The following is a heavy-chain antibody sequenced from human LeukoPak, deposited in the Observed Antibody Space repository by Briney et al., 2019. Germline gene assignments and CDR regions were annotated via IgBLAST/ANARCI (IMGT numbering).Heavy chain of an antibody. CDR3: ARRGSVVVPGFDY. D-gene: IGHD2-2*01. V-gene: IGHV3-48*04. CDR1: GFTFSSYS. J-gene: IGHJ4*02. Sequence: AGGSLRLSCAASGFTFSSYSMNWVRQAPGKGLEWVSYISSSSSTIYYADSVKGRFTISRDNAKNSLYLQMNSLRAEDTAVYYCARRGSVVVPGFDYWGQGTLVTVSS. CDR2: ISSSSSTI.